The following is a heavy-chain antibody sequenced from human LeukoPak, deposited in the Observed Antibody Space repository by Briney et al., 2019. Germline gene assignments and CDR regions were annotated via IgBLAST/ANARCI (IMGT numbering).Heavy chain of an antibody. Sequence: PGGSLRLSCAASGFTFSSYSMNWVRQAPGKGLEWVSSISSSSSYIYYADSVKGRFTISRDNAKNSLYLQMNSLRAEDTAVYYCASTATGYSSGKDYWGQGTLVTVSS. J-gene: IGHJ4*02. CDR3: ASTATGYSSGKDY. CDR1: GFTFSSYS. D-gene: IGHD6-19*01. CDR2: ISSSSSYI. V-gene: IGHV3-21*01.